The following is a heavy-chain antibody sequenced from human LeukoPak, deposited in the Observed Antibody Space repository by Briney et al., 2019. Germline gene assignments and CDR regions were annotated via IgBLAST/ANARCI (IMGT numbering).Heavy chain of an antibody. V-gene: IGHV3-23*01. J-gene: IGHJ4*02. Sequence: GGSLRLSCAASGFTFNNYAMSWVRQAPGKGLEWVSAISGGGRRTYYADSVKGRFTISRDNSKNTLYLQMNSLRAEDTAVYYCAKPSYSSGWYYFDYWGQGTLVTVSS. CDR3: AKPSYSSGWYYFDY. CDR2: ISGGGRRT. CDR1: GFTFNNYA. D-gene: IGHD6-19*01.